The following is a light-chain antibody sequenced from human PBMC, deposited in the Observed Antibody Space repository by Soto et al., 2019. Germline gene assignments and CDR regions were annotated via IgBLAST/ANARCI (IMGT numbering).Light chain of an antibody. V-gene: IGKV3-20*01. J-gene: IGKJ1*01. CDR1: QSVTRDY. Sequence: EIVLTQSPGTLSLSPGERATLSCRASQSVTRDYLAWYQQKPGQAPRLLIYAASNRATGIPDRFSGSGSGTDFTLTITRLVPEDFAVYYSQHYQHFRFSSTWTFGQGTRVEIK. CDR3: QHYQHFRFSSTWT. CDR2: AAS.